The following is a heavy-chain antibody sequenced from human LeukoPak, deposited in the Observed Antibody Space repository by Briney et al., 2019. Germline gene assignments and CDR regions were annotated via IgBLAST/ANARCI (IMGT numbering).Heavy chain of an antibody. J-gene: IGHJ4*02. Sequence: PGGSLRLSCAASGFTVSSNYMSWVRQAPGKGLEWVSVIYSGGSTYYADSVKGRFTISRDNSKNTLYLQMNSLRAEDTAVYYCARGGYSGYDSSDYWGQGTLVTVSS. CDR2: IYSGGST. CDR3: ARGGYSGYDSSDY. V-gene: IGHV3-53*01. CDR1: GFTVSSNY. D-gene: IGHD5-12*01.